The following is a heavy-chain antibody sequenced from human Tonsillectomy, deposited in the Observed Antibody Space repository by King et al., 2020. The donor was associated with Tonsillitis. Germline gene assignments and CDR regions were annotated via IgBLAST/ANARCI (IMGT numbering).Heavy chain of an antibody. Sequence: VQLVESGGVVIQPGGSLRLSCEASGFKFDDYTMHWVRQVPGKGLEWVSLIAWDGDFTYYADSVKGRFTISRDISKNSLYLQMNDLKGDDTALYYCAKDEQALAGGWYGFSMWGQGTMVTVSS. CDR3: AKDEQALAGGWYGFSM. CDR1: GFKFDDYT. CDR2: IAWDGDFT. V-gene: IGHV3-43*01. J-gene: IGHJ3*02. D-gene: IGHD2-15*01.